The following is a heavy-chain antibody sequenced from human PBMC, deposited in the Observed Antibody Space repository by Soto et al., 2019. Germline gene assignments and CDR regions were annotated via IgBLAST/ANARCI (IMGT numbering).Heavy chain of an antibody. J-gene: IGHJ5*02. Sequence: QVQLVQSGPEVKKPGSSVKVSCKAYGGTFGSYTISWVRQAPGQGLEWLGGIIPIFGRPDYAQKFQGRLTISADESTSTVYLELGSLTSEDTAVYYCARSTVSSYVHRWFDPWGQGTVVTVSS. V-gene: IGHV1-69*01. CDR2: IIPIFGRP. CDR3: ARSTVSSYVHRWFDP. D-gene: IGHD2-2*01. CDR1: GGTFGSYT.